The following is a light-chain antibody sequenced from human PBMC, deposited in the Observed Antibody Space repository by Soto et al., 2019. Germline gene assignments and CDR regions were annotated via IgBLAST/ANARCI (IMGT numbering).Light chain of an antibody. Sequence: EIVMTQSPATLSVSPGERATLSCRASQSVSSNLAWYQQKPGQAPRLLIYGASTRATGISARFSGSGSGTEFTLTISSLQSEDFAVDYCQQYNNWLITFGQGTRLEIK. J-gene: IGKJ5*01. CDR1: QSVSSN. V-gene: IGKV3-15*01. CDR2: GAS. CDR3: QQYNNWLIT.